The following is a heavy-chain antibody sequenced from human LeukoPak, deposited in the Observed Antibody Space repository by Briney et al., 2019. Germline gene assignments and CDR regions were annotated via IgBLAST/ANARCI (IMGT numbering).Heavy chain of an antibody. D-gene: IGHD6-19*01. Sequence: GGSLRLSCAASGFTFSSYWMHWVRQAPGKGLVWVSRINTDGSSTSYADSVKGRFTISRDNSKNTLSLQMNSLRAEDTAVYYCAKDLGIAVAGTGYYYYGMDVWGQGTTVTVSS. J-gene: IGHJ6*02. V-gene: IGHV3-74*01. CDR1: GFTFSSYW. CDR2: INTDGSST. CDR3: AKDLGIAVAGTGYYYYGMDV.